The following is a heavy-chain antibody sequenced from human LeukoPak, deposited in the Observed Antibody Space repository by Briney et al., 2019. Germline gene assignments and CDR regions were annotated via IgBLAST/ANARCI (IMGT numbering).Heavy chain of an antibody. CDR3: SRDGGEGGNSAFDI. V-gene: IGHV3-72*01. CDR1: GFTFSDYI. CDR2: IRRGANSYTT. D-gene: IGHD3-16*01. J-gene: IGHJ3*02. Sequence: GGSLRLSCAASGFTFSDYILDWVRQAPGKGLEWVGRIRRGANSYTTEYAASVKGRFTISRDDSKNSLYLHMNSLKTEDTAVYHCSRDGGEGGNSAFDIWGQGTMVTVSS.